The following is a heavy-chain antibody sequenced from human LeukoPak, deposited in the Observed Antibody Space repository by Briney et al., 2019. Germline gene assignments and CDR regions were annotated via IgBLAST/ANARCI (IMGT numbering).Heavy chain of an antibody. CDR2: ISAYNGNT. CDR3: ARDLWGSSGWYGAFDI. V-gene: IGHV1-18*01. Sequence: GASVKVSCKASGYTFTSYGISWVRQAPGQGLEWMGWISAYNGNTNYAQKLQGRVTMTSDTSTSTAYMELRSLRSDDTAVYYCARDLWGSSGWYGAFDIWGQGTMATVSS. J-gene: IGHJ3*02. CDR1: GYTFTSYG. D-gene: IGHD6-19*01.